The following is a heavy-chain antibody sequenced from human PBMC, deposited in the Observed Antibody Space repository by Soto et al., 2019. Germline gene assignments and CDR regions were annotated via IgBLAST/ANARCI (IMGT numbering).Heavy chain of an antibody. J-gene: IGHJ5*02. CDR3: AREMGVIGAPGYTWFDP. CDR1: GYTLSDYY. CDR2: INPSSGGT. Sequence: SVKFSCKASGYTLSDYYVHWVREAPGQGLEWMGGINPSSGGTIYTQSFQGRVTMTRDTSISTVYMELSRLTSDDTAVYYCAREMGVIGAPGYTWFDPWGQGALVTVSA. V-gene: IGHV1-2*02. D-gene: IGHD1-26*01.